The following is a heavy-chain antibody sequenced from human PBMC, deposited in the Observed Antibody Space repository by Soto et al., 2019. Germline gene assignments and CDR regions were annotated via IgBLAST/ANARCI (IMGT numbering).Heavy chain of an antibody. Sequence: GESLKISCKDSGYSFTSYWIGWVRQMPGKGLEWMGIIYPGDSDTRYSPSFQGQVTISADKSISTAYLQWSSLKASDTAMYYCARLRRYCSGGSCYSIYYYYGMDVWGQGTTVNVSS. CDR3: ARLRRYCSGGSCYSIYYYYGMDV. D-gene: IGHD2-15*01. CDR1: GYSFTSYW. CDR2: IYPGDSDT. V-gene: IGHV5-51*01. J-gene: IGHJ6*02.